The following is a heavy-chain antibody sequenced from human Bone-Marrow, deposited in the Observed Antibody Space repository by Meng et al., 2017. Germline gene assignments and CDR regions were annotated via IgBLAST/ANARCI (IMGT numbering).Heavy chain of an antibody. Sequence: GESLKISCAASGFTFSSYGMHWVRQAPGKGLEWVAVIWYDGSIKYYADSVKGRFTISRDNSKNTLYLQMNTLRAEDTAVYYRARDGEHRETTYGDYVGWFDPWGQGTLVTVSS. D-gene: IGHD4-17*01. CDR2: IWYDGSIK. V-gene: IGHV3-33*01. J-gene: IGHJ5*02. CDR3: ARDGEHRETTYGDYVGWFDP. CDR1: GFTFSSYG.